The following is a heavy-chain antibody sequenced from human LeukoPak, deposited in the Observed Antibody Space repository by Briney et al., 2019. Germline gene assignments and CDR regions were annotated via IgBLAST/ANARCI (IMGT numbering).Heavy chain of an antibody. CDR2: ISSSGSTI. CDR3: ARALRLDYDILTGYPFDY. J-gene: IGHJ4*02. Sequence: GGSLRLSCAASGFTFNSYEMNWVRQAPGKGLEWVSYISSSGSTIYYADSVKGRFTISRDNAKNSLYLQMNSLRAEDTAVYYCARALRLDYDILTGYPFDYWGQGTLVTVSS. V-gene: IGHV3-48*03. D-gene: IGHD3-9*01. CDR1: GFTFNSYE.